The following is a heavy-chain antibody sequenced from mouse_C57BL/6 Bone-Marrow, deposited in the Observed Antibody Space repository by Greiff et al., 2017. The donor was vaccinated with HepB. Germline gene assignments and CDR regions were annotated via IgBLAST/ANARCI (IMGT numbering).Heavy chain of an antibody. V-gene: IGHV1-81*01. CDR1: GYTFTSYG. D-gene: IGHD2-5*01. CDR3: ARGGVSNYAY. Sequence: QVQLQQSGAELARPGASVKLSCKASGYTFTSYGISWVKQRTGQGLEWIGEIYPRSGNTYYNEKFKGKATLTADKSSSTAYMELRSLTSEDSAVYFCARGGVSNYAYWGQGTLVTVSA. CDR2: IYPRSGNT. J-gene: IGHJ3*01.